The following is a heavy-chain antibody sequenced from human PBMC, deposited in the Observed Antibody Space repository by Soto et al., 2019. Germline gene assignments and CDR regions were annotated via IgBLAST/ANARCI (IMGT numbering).Heavy chain of an antibody. J-gene: IGHJ6*02. Sequence: ASVKVSCKASGYTFTSYGISWVRQAPGQGLEWMGWISAYNGNTNYAQKLQGRVTMTTDTSTSTAYMELRSLRSDDTAVYYCAREGDGYNNHWYGMDVWGQGTTVTVAS. D-gene: IGHD5-12*01. CDR3: AREGDGYNNHWYGMDV. CDR1: GYTFTSYG. V-gene: IGHV1-18*01. CDR2: ISAYNGNT.